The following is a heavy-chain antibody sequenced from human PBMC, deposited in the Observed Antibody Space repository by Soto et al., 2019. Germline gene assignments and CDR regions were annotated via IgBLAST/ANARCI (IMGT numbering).Heavy chain of an antibody. CDR2: ISGSGGST. CDR3: AKDLDIVVVPAAMEGYYYYGMDV. CDR1: GFTFSSYA. D-gene: IGHD2-2*01. Sequence: VQLLESGGGLVQPGGSLRLSCAASGFTFSSYAMSWVRQAPGKGLEWVSAISGSGGSTYYADSVKGRFTISRDNSKNTLYLQMNSLRAEDTAVYYCAKDLDIVVVPAAMEGYYYYGMDVWGQGTTVTVSS. V-gene: IGHV3-23*01. J-gene: IGHJ6*02.